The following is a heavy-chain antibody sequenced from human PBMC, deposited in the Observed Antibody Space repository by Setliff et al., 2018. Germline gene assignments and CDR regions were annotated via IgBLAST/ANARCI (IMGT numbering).Heavy chain of an antibody. V-gene: IGHV4-28*03. Sequence: ASETLSLTCAVSGVSVNSLTWWSWVRQTPGKGLEWIGFIYHDGNPKFNPSVNYNPSLKSRVTMSIDKSKNRFSLNLRSVTAADTAVYYCTRGGERYHTANWGQGLLVTVSS. CDR3: TRGGERYHTAN. CDR1: GVSVNSLTW. D-gene: IGHD2-2*01. J-gene: IGHJ4*02. CDR2: IYHDGNP.